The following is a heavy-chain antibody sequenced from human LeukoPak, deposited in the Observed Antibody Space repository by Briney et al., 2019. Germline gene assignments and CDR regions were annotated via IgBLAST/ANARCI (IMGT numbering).Heavy chain of an antibody. Sequence: RASVKVSCKASGGSFSNYVITWVRQAPGQGLEWMGRIIPILGIANYAQKFQGRVTITADKSTSTAYMELSSLRSEDTAVYYCARGWGRSYYDSSGYTFDIWGQGTMVTVSS. J-gene: IGHJ3*02. V-gene: IGHV1-69*04. CDR1: GGSFSNYV. CDR3: ARGWGRSYYDSSGYTFDI. CDR2: IIPILGIA. D-gene: IGHD3-22*01.